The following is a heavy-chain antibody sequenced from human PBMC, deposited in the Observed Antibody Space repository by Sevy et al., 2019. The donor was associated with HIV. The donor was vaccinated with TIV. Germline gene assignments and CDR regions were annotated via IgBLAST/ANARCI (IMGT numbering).Heavy chain of an antibody. J-gene: IGHJ4*02. D-gene: IGHD5-18*01. Sequence: GGSLRLSCAASGFPVSSNYMSWVRQAPGKGLEWVSVIYSDGSTYHAESVKGRFTISRDNSKNTLYLQMNSLRVEDTAVYYCAGGKSGYGYGLDYWGQGALVTVSS. V-gene: IGHV3-66*01. CDR1: GFPVSSNY. CDR3: AGGKSGYGYGLDY. CDR2: IYSDGST.